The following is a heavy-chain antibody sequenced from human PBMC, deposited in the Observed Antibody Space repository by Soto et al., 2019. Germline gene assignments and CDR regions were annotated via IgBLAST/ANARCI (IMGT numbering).Heavy chain of an antibody. CDR2: ISSSSSTI. Sequence: EVQLVESGGGLVQPGGSLRLSCAASGFTFSSYRMNWVLQAPGKGLEWVSYISSSSSTIYYAGSVKGRFPISRDNAKNSLYLQMPSLRADDTAVYYCARDPWEWAEERQRWLVGYWGQGNLVTVLS. CDR3: ARDPWEWAEERQRWLVGY. D-gene: IGHD5-18*01. V-gene: IGHV3-48*01. J-gene: IGHJ4*02. CDR1: GFTFSSYR.